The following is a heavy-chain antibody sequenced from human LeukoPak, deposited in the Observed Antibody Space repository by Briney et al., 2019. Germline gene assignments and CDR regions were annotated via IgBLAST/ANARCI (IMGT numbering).Heavy chain of an antibody. V-gene: IGHV3-23*01. CDR2: ISGSGGDT. CDR3: ARDRGYRYGQFDY. Sequence: GGSLRLSCAATGFTFSNYAMSWVRQAPAKGLEWVSSISGSGGDTYYADSVKGRFTISRDNAKNSVYLQMNSLRDEDTAVYYCARDRGYRYGQFDYWGQGTLVTVSS. D-gene: IGHD5-18*01. J-gene: IGHJ4*02. CDR1: GFTFSNYA.